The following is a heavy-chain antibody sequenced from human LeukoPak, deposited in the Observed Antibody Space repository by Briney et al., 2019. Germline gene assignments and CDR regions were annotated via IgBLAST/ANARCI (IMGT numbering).Heavy chain of an antibody. CDR1: GGSISSSSYY. Sequence: SETLSLTCTVSGGSISSSSYYWGWIRQPPGKGLEWIGSIYYSGSTYYNPSLKSRVTISVDTSKNQFSLKLSSVTAADTAVYYCARDFDLYDSSGYYQSTHFDYWGQGTLVTVSS. CDR2: IYYSGST. D-gene: IGHD3-22*01. V-gene: IGHV4-39*07. J-gene: IGHJ4*02. CDR3: ARDFDLYDSSGYYQSTHFDY.